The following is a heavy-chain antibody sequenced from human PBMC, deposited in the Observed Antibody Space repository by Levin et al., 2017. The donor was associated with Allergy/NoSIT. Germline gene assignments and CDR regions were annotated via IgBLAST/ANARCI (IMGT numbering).Heavy chain of an antibody. CDR3: AKDRADNCESCGQRVSYFYFYGMDV. CDR1: GSSLSAYG. J-gene: IGHJ6*02. D-gene: IGHD3-22*01. Sequence: GGSLRLSCAASGSSLSAYGMHWVRQAPGKGLEWVAVISYDGNNKYYVGSVRGRFTISRDNSKNTLYLQMNSLRPEDTAVYYCAKDRADNCESCGQRVSYFYFYGMDVWGQGTTVTVSS. CDR2: ISYDGNNK. V-gene: IGHV3-30*18.